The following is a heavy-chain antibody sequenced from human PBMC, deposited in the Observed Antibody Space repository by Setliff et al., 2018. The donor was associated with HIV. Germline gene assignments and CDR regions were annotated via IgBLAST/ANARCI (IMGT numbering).Heavy chain of an antibody. CDR2: INPAGNPT. CDR3: ARYWGDGDY. V-gene: IGHV1-46*01. Sequence: GASVKVSCKASGYTFTSDYIHWVRQAPGQGLEWMGIINPAGNPTSYAQKFQGRVTMTRDTSISTVYMELSRLRSDDTAVYYCARYWGDGDYWGQGTLVTVSS. J-gene: IGHJ4*02. D-gene: IGHD2-21*01. CDR1: GYTFTSDY.